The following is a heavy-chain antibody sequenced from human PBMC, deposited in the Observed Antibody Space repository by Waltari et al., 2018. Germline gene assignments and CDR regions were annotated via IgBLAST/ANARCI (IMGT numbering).Heavy chain of an antibody. CDR3: ARGIGYSYGYDY. J-gene: IGHJ4*02. CDR2: VIPSFGTA. Sequence: QVQLVQSGAEVKKPGSSVKVSCKASGGTFSSYAISWVRQAPGQGLEWMGGVIPSFGTANYGQKFQGRVTMTADESTSTAYMELSSLRSEDTAVYYCARGIGYSYGYDYWGQGTLVTVSS. D-gene: IGHD5-18*01. V-gene: IGHV1-69*01. CDR1: GGTFSSYA.